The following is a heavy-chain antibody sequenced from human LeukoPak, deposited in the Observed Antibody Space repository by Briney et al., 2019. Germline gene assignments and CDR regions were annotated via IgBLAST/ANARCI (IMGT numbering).Heavy chain of an antibody. CDR1: GGTFSSYA. V-gene: IGHV1-69*04. CDR3: ARHYGGNSHWYFDP. Sequence: RASVKISCKASGGTFSSYAISWVRQAPGQGLEWMGRIIPILGIANYAQKFQGRVTITADKSTSTAYMELSSLRSEDTAVYYCARHYGGNSHWYFDPWGRGTLVTVSS. D-gene: IGHD4-23*01. J-gene: IGHJ2*01. CDR2: IIPILGIA.